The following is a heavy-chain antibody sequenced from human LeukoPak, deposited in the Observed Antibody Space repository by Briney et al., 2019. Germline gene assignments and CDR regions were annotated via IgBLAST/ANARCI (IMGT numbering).Heavy chain of an antibody. CDR3: TRVIVAVPGYFDYFDF. Sequence: GGSLRLSCTASGFSFSNHYMRWIRQAPGKGLEWVANINEDGSNKWHLGSVKGRFTISRDNARNSLYLQMNSLRVEDTAVYYCTRVIVAVPGYFDYFDFWGQGVLVTVSS. V-gene: IGHV3-7*01. J-gene: IGHJ4*02. CDR1: GFSFSNHY. CDR2: INEDGSNK. D-gene: IGHD6-19*01.